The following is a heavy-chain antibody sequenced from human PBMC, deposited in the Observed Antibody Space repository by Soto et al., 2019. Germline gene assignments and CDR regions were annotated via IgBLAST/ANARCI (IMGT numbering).Heavy chain of an antibody. Sequence: GSLRLSCAASGFTVSSNSMSWVRQAPGKGLEWVSVIYSGGSTYYADSVKGRFTVSRDKSKNTLYLQMNSLRAEDTAVYYCASHIVEMARMVKFLFDYWGQGTLVTVSS. D-gene: IGHD3-22*01. J-gene: IGHJ4*02. CDR3: ASHIVEMARMVKFLFDY. CDR2: IYSGGST. V-gene: IGHV3-53*01. CDR1: GFTVSSNS.